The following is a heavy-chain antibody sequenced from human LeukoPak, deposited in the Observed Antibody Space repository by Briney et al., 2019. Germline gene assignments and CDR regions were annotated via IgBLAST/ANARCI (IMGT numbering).Heavy chain of an antibody. CDR2: IYYTGST. CDR3: AGRYCSGGTCYRNDAFDI. J-gene: IGHJ3*02. CDR1: GGIISGSSYY. D-gene: IGHD2-15*01. Sequence: SETLSLTCTVSGGIISGSSYYWGWIRQPPGKGLEWIGSIYYTGSTYYNPSLKSRVTISVDTSKNQFSLKLSSVTAADTAVYYCAGRYCSGGTCYRNDAFDIWGQGTMVTVSS. V-gene: IGHV4-39*07.